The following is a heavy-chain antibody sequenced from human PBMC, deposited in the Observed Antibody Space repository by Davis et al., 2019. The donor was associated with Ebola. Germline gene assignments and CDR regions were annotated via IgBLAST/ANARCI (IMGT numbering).Heavy chain of an antibody. Sequence: GESLKISCAASGFTFSSYWMSWVRQAPGKGLEWVANIKQDGSEKYYVDSVKGRFTISRDNAKNSLYLQMNSLRAEDTAVYYCAREDSSGYYGRLWRGGIDYWGQGTLVTVSS. CDR1: GFTFSSYW. J-gene: IGHJ4*02. CDR2: IKQDGSEK. CDR3: AREDSSGYYGRLWRGGIDY. D-gene: IGHD3-22*01. V-gene: IGHV3-7*01.